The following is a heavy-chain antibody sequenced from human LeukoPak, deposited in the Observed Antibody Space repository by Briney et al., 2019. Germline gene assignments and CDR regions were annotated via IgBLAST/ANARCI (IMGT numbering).Heavy chain of an antibody. J-gene: IGHJ4*02. CDR3: ARESIAVAGAPFDY. CDR2: ISGSGDNT. V-gene: IGHV3-23*01. D-gene: IGHD6-19*01. CDR1: GFTFSSYA. Sequence: GGSLRLSCAASGFTFSSYAMSWVRQAPGKGLEWVSGISGSGDNTYYADSVKGRFTISRDNAKNSLYLQMNSLRAEDTAVYYCARESIAVAGAPFDYWGQGTLVTVSS.